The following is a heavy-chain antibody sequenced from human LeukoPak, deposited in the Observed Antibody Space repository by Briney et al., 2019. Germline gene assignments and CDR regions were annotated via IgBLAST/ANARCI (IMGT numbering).Heavy chain of an antibody. CDR3: TSLYSSNWYLGDY. J-gene: IGHJ4*02. CDR2: ITHSGIP. CDR1: GYSISSGYY. D-gene: IGHD6-13*01. Sequence: KTSETLSLTCIVSGYSISSGYYWGWIRPPPGKGLEWIGSITHSGIPYYSPSLGSRVTISLDASKNQFSLKLTSVTAADTAVYYCTSLYSSNWYLGDYWGQGALVTVSS. V-gene: IGHV4-38-2*02.